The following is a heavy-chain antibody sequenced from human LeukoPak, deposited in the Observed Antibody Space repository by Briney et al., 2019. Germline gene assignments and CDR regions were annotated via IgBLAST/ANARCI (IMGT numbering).Heavy chain of an antibody. CDR3: ARRSGWRDYYYYGMDV. D-gene: IGHD6-19*01. J-gene: IGHJ6*02. CDR1: GGSISSYY. V-gene: IGHV4-59*08. Sequence: SETLSLTCTVSGGSISSYYWSWIRQPPGKGLEWIGYIYYSGSTNYNPSLESRVTISVDTSKNQFSLKLSSVTAADTAVYYCARRSGWRDYYYYGMDVWGQGTTVTVSS. CDR2: IYYSGST.